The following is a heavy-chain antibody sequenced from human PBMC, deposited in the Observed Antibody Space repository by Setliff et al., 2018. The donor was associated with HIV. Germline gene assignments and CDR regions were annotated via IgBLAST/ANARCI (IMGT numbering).Heavy chain of an antibody. CDR3: ARDPSDGYGHFDY. D-gene: IGHD2-2*03. CDR1: GGSFSGYF. J-gene: IGHJ4*02. V-gene: IGHV4-34*01. Sequence: PSETLSLTCAVYGGSFSGYFWSWIRQPPGKGLEWIGEINHSGSTNYNPSLKSRVTISVDRSRNQFSLKLSSVTAADTAVYYCARDPSDGYGHFDYWGQGALVTVSS. CDR2: INHSGST.